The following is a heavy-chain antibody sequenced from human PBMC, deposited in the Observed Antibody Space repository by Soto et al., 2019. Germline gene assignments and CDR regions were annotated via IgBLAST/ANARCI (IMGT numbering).Heavy chain of an antibody. CDR2: INPDNVNT. CDR3: ARDLLSVLRRENDAFDV. D-gene: IGHD2-15*01. V-gene: IGHV1-3*01. CDR1: GFSFSDNL. J-gene: IGHJ3*01. Sequence: QVQLVQSGAEVRKPGASVNISCRAAGFSFSDNLINWVRQAPGQGLEWMGWINPDNVNTRYSETYQGRVTISRHSSLSIAYGEVSAPTSANTAVYSCARDLLSVLRRENDAFDVWDQGTKVTVS.